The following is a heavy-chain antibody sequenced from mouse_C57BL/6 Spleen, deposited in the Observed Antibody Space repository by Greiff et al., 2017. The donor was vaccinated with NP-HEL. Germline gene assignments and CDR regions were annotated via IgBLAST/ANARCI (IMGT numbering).Heavy chain of an antibody. CDR2: IYPRSGNT. CDR3: ARLTNILDSSGYVDY. J-gene: IGHJ2*01. D-gene: IGHD3-2*02. V-gene: IGHV1-81*01. Sequence: QVQLQQSGAELARPGASVKLSCKASGYTFTSYGISWVKQRTGQGLEWIGEIYPRSGNTYYNEKFKGKATLTADKSSSTAYMELRSLTSEDSAVYFCARLTNILDSSGYVDYWGQGTTLTVSS. CDR1: GYTFTSYG.